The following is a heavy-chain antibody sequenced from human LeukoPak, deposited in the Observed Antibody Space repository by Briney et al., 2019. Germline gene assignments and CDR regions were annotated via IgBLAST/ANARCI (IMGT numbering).Heavy chain of an antibody. D-gene: IGHD3-22*01. CDR3: ARDYYDSSGYYFPCDY. Sequence: GGSLRLSCAASGFTFSTYSMNRVRQAPGKGLEWVSSITRTGYTYYADSVKGRFTISRDNTKNSVYLQMNSLRAEDTAVYYCARDYYDSSGYYFPCDYWGQGTLVTVSS. CDR1: GFTFSTYS. V-gene: IGHV3-21*01. J-gene: IGHJ4*02. CDR2: ITRTGYT.